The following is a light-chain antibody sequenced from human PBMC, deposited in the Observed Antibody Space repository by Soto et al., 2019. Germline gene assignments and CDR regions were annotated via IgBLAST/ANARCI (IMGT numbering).Light chain of an antibody. CDR2: GAS. J-gene: IGKJ2*01. CDR1: QSVSSSY. CDR3: QQYGSSSYT. V-gene: IGKV3-20*01. Sequence: EIVLTQSPGTLSLSPGERATLSCRASQSVSSSYLAWYHQKPAQAPRLLIYGASSRATGIPDRFSGSGSGTDFTLTISRLEPEDFAVYYCQQYGSSSYTFGQGTKLEIK.